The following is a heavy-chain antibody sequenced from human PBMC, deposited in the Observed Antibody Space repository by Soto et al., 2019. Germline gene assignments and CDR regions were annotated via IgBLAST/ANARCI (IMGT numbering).Heavy chain of an antibody. CDR1: GFTFTNYW. V-gene: IGHV3-74*01. CDR2: INSDGSII. D-gene: IGHD1-26*01. J-gene: IGHJ4*02. CDR3: GRDRGGNYYGGFDY. Sequence: EVQLVESGGGLVQPGGSLRLSCATSGFTFTNYWMHWVRQVPGKGLQWLSRINSDGSIIDYADSVKDRFTISRDNAKNKLDLQMDSLRAEDTAVFYCGRDRGGNYYGGFDYWGQGTLVTVSS.